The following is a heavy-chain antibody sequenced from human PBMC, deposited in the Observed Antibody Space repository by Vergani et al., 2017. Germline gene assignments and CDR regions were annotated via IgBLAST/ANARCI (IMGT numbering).Heavy chain of an antibody. V-gene: IGHV3-21*03. Sequence: EVQLVESGGGLVKPGGSLRLSCAASGFTFSSYSMNWVRQAPGKGLEWVSSISSSSSYIYYADSVKGRFTISRANAKNSLYLQMNSLRAEDTAVYYCAGSRLVVVTAMKNAFDIWGQGTMVTVSS. CDR3: AGSRLVVVTAMKNAFDI. J-gene: IGHJ3*02. CDR1: GFTFSSYS. CDR2: ISSSSSYI. D-gene: IGHD2-21*02.